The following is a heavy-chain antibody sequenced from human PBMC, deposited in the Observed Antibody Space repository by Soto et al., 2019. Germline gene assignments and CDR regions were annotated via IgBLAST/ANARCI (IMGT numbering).Heavy chain of an antibody. V-gene: IGHV3-23*01. Sequence: GGSLRLSCASSGFTFSIYAMSWVRQAPGKGPEWVSGISGSDSGTFYADFVKGRFTISRDNSKNRLWLQMNSLRAEDTAVYYCAKEVATVGRPRFDNWGEGTPVTVPS. D-gene: IGHD6-13*01. CDR1: GFTFSIYA. CDR3: AKEVATVGRPRFDN. J-gene: IGHJ4*02. CDR2: ISGSDSGT.